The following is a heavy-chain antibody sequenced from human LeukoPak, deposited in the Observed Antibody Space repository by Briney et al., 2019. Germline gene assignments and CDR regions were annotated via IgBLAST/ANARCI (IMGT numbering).Heavy chain of an antibody. CDR1: GFTVSAHY. Sequence: GGSLRLSCAASGFTVSAHYMSWVRQAPGKGLEWVSSIYTGGGTYCADSVKGRFTISRESSRNTLFLQMNSLRAEDTAVYYCAKGESGSYYQVIDYWGQGTLVTVSS. J-gene: IGHJ4*02. CDR3: AKGESGSYYQVIDY. CDR2: IYTGGGT. D-gene: IGHD1-26*01. V-gene: IGHV3-66*01.